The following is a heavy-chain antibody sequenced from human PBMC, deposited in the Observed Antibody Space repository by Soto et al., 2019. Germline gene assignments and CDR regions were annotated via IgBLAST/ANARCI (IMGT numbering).Heavy chain of an antibody. V-gene: IGHV5-51*01. D-gene: IGHD2-21*02. CDR1: GYIFTDHC. CDR2: ICPGYSNI. Sequence: EVQLVQSGAEVKEPGESLKISCKGSGYIFTDHCIVWVRQMAGKGLEWVGIICPGYSNIIYSPSVQGQVTISADMSISTAYLQWSSLKASGSAIYYCARRHYCRGDCTINPDYYYGVAVGGQGTTVTVSS. J-gene: IGHJ6*02. CDR3: ARRHYCRGDCTINPDYYYGVAV.